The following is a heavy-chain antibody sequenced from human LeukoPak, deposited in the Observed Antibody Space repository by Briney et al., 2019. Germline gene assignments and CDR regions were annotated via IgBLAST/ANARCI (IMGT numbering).Heavy chain of an antibody. CDR2: IIPIFGTA. J-gene: IGHJ5*02. CDR1: GGTFSSYA. V-gene: IGHV1-69*05. CDR3: AIVVVPAASWFDP. D-gene: IGHD2-2*01. Sequence: GASVKVSCKASGGTFSSYAISWVRQAPGQGLEWMGGIIPIFGTANYAQKFQGRVTITTDESTSTAYMELSSLRSEDTAVYYCAIVVVPAASWFDPWGQGTLVTVSS.